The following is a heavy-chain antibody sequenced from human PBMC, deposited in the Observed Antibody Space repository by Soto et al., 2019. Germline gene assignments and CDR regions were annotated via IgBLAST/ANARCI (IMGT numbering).Heavy chain of an antibody. CDR1: GFTFSSYA. V-gene: IGHV3-23*01. Sequence: EVQLLESGGGLVQPGGSLRLSCAASGFTFSSYAMSWVRQAPGKGLEWVSAISGSGGSTYYADSVKGRFTISRDNSKNTLSLQMSSRRAEDTAVYYCAKYVSRYYDSSGYLHDPEYFQHWGQGTLVTVSS. CDR2: ISGSGGST. J-gene: IGHJ1*01. D-gene: IGHD3-22*01. CDR3: AKYVSRYYDSSGYLHDPEYFQH.